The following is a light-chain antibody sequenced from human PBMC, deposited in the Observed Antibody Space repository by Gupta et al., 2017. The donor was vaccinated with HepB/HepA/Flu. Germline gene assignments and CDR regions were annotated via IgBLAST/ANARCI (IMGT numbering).Light chain of an antibody. V-gene: IGLV1-44*01. CDR2: DND. Sequence: QSVPTQSPPVSVTPRQRVTISCSGSSSNVARNNVNWYQQVPGTAPKLLIYDNDERPSGVPDRFSGSKSGTSASLAISGLQSEDEADYYCAAWDKSLNGWVFGGGTKLTVL. CDR3: AAWDKSLNGWV. CDR1: SSNVARNN. J-gene: IGLJ3*02.